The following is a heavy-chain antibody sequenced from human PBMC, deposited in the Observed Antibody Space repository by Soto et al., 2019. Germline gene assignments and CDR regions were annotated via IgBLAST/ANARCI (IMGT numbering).Heavy chain of an antibody. CDR3: ARDITKSGGWFDP. D-gene: IGHD1-26*01. V-gene: IGHV1-46*01. CDR2: INPSGGTT. J-gene: IGHJ5*02. CDR1: GYTFTNYN. Sequence: ASVKVSCKASGYTFTNYNMHWVRQAPGQGLEWMGVINPSGGTTTYAQRFQGRASMTRDTSTSTVYMELSSLRSEDTAVYYCARDITKSGGWFDPWGQGTLVTVSS.